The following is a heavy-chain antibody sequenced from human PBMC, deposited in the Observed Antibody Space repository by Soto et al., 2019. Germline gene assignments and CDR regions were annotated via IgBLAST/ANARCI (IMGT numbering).Heavy chain of an antibody. Sequence: QLHLVQSGAVVKKPGASVTVSCSASGYPVTAYYMHWVRQAPGRGLEWMGGINPATGAATYTQTFKGRVTMTRDPSTSTVFMDLSGLTSKDTAVFYCARGGGVGVAGSAAFDMWGQGTLVTVSS. CDR2: INPATGAA. D-gene: IGHD3-3*01. V-gene: IGHV1-2*02. CDR3: ARGGGVGVAGSAAFDM. J-gene: IGHJ3*02. CDR1: GYPVTAYY.